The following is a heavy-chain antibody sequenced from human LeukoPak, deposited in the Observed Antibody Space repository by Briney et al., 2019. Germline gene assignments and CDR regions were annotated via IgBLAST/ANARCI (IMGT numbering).Heavy chain of an antibody. V-gene: IGHV3-23*01. CDR2: ISGSGGST. CDR1: GFTFSNYA. CDR3: AKYLWELQGEFDY. J-gene: IGHJ4*02. D-gene: IGHD3-10*01. Sequence: VGSLRLSCAASGFTFSNYAMSWVRQAPGKGLEWVSAISGSGGSTYYADSVKGRFTISRDNSKNTLYLQMNSLRAEDTAVYYCAKYLWELQGEFDYWGQGTLVTVSS.